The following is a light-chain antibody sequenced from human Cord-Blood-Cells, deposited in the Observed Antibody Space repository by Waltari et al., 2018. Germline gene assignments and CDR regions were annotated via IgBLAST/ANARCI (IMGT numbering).Light chain of an antibody. J-gene: IGKJ1*01. V-gene: IGKV1-9*01. CDR3: QQLNSYPLT. CDR1: QGISSY. CDR2: AAS. Sequence: DIQLTQSTSFLSASVGDRVTITCRASQGISSYLAWYQKKPGKAPKLLIYAASTLQSGVPSRFSGSGSGTEFTLTISSLQPEDFATYYCQQLNSYPLTFGQGTKVEIK.